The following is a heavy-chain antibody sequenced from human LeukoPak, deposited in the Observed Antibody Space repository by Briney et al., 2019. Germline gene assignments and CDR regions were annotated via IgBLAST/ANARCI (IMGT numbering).Heavy chain of an antibody. D-gene: IGHD3-22*01. J-gene: IGHJ3*02. Sequence: SETLSLTCTVSGGSISSGPYYWNWIRQPAAKGLEWIGRIYTSGSTNYNPSLKSRVTISVGTSKNQFSLKLSSVTAADTAVYYCARVGYYYVSSGYTDAFDIWGQGTMVSVSS. CDR1: GGSISSGPYY. CDR3: ARVGYYYVSSGYTDAFDI. CDR2: IYTSGST. V-gene: IGHV4-61*02.